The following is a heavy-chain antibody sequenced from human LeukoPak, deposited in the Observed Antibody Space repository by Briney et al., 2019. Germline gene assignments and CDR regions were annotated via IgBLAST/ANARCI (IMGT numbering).Heavy chain of an antibody. CDR1: GGSFSGYY. D-gene: IGHD5-18*01. CDR2: INHSGST. CDR3: TRERGYSSD. Sequence: SETLSLTCAVYGGSFSGYYWSWIRQPPGKGLEWIGEINHSGSTNYNPFLKSRVTISVDTSKNQFSLKLSSVTAADTAVYYCTRERGYSSDWGQGTLVTVSS. J-gene: IGHJ4*02. V-gene: IGHV4-34*01.